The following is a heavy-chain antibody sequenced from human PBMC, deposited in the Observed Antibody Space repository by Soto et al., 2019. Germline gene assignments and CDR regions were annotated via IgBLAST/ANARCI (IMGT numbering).Heavy chain of an antibody. CDR3: AVGYCSSTSCYAPRLYYYGMDV. Sequence: QVQLVESGGGVVQPGRSLRLSCAASGFTFSSYGRHWVRQAPGKGLEGVAVISYDGSNKYYADSVKGRFTISRDNSKNTLYLQMSSLRAEDTAVYYCAVGYCSSTSCYAPRLYYYGMDVWGQGTTVTVSS. CDR2: ISYDGSNK. CDR1: GFTFSSYG. J-gene: IGHJ6*02. D-gene: IGHD2-2*01. V-gene: IGHV3-30*03.